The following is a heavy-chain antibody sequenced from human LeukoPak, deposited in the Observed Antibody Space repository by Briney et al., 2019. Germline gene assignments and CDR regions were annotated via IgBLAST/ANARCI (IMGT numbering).Heavy chain of an antibody. CDR1: GGSFSGYY. Sequence: PSETLSLTCAVYGGSFSGYYWSWIRQPPGKGLEWIGYIYYSGSTYYNPSLKSRVTISVDTSKNQFSLKLSSVTAADTAVYYCARADYDFWSGYSSLPDYWGQGTLVTVSS. CDR3: ARADYDFWSGYSSLPDY. CDR2: IYYSGST. V-gene: IGHV4-30-4*01. D-gene: IGHD3-3*01. J-gene: IGHJ4*02.